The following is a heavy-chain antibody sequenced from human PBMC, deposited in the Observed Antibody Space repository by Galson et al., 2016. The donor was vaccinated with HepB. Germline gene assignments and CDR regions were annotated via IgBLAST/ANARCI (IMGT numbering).Heavy chain of an antibody. CDR3: ARAGGLNENVHFDY. CDR2: VYYRSTWYN. Sequence: CAISGDSVSNNIAAWNWIRQSPSRGLQWLGRVYYRSTWYNDYAVSVRSRITINPDTSKNQLSLQLSSVTPEDTAVYYCARAGGLNENVHFDYWGQGTLVTVSS. V-gene: IGHV6-1*01. J-gene: IGHJ4*02. CDR1: GDSVSNNIAA. D-gene: IGHD1-1*01.